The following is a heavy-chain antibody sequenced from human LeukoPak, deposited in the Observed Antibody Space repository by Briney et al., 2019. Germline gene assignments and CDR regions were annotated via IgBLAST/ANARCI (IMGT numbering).Heavy chain of an antibody. D-gene: IGHD1-1*01. V-gene: IGHV3-64D*09. CDR2: ISSNGDRL. J-gene: IGHJ4*02. CDR1: GFTFSAYA. CDR3: VKITSVTGGDC. Sequence: GGSLRLSCSASGFTFSAYAMYWVRQAPGKGLDFVSGISSNGDRLFYADSVKGRFTISRDNSKNTLYLQMSSLTADDTAVYYCVKITSVTGGDCWGQGSRLTVSS.